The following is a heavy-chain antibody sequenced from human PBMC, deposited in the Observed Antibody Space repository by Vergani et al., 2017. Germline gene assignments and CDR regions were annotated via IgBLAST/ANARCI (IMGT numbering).Heavy chain of an antibody. J-gene: IGHJ4*02. D-gene: IGHD1-26*01. CDR3: ARHSQVGATTSLDS. V-gene: IGHV3-74*02. CDR1: GFPFSSYW. CDR2: NNSDGSST. Sequence: EVQLVESGGGLVQPGGSLRLSCAASGFPFSSYWMHWVRQAPGKGLVWVSRNNSDGSSTSYADSVKGRFTISRDNAKNTLYLQMNSLRAEDTAVYYCARHSQVGATTSLDSWGQGTLVTVSS.